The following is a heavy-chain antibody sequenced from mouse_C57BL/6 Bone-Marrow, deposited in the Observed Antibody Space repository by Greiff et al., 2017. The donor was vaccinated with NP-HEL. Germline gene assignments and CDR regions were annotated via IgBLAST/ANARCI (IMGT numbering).Heavy chain of an antibody. CDR2: ISNGGGST. D-gene: IGHD2-5*01. V-gene: IGHV5-12*01. CDR3: ARHHYYSNYGDAMDY. Sequence: EVMLVESGGGLVQPGGSLKLSCAASGFTFSDYYMYWVRQTPEKRLEWVAYISNGGGSTYYPDTVKGRFTISRDNAKNTLYLQMSRLKSEDTAMYYCARHHYYSNYGDAMDYWGQGTSVTVSS. J-gene: IGHJ4*01. CDR1: GFTFSDYY.